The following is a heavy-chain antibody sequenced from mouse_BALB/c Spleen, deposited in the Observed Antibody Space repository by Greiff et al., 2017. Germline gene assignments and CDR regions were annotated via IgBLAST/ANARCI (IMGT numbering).Heavy chain of an antibody. CDR3: TRWGFAY. CDR1: GYTFTSYY. V-gene: IGHV1S81*02. CDR2: INPSNGGT. Sequence: HVQLQQSGAELVKPGASVKLSCKASGYTFTSYYMYWVKQRPGQGLEWIGEINPSNGGTNFNEKFKSKATLTVDKSSSTAYMQLSSLTSEDSAVYYCTRWGFAYWGQGTLVTVSA. J-gene: IGHJ3*01.